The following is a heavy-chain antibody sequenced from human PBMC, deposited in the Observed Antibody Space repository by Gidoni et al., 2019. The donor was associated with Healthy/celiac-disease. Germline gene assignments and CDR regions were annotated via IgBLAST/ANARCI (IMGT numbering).Heavy chain of an antibody. Sequence: QVQLVQSGAEVKKPGSSVKVSCKASGGTFSSYAISWVRQAPGQGLEWMGGIIPIFGTANYAQKFQGRVTITADESTSTAYMELSSLRSEDTAVYYCARDRYSGSYGGGTQGQHWGQGTLVTVSS. CDR3: ARDRYSGSYGGGTQGQH. J-gene: IGHJ1*01. D-gene: IGHD1-26*01. CDR1: GGTFSSYA. V-gene: IGHV1-69*01. CDR2: IIPIFGTA.